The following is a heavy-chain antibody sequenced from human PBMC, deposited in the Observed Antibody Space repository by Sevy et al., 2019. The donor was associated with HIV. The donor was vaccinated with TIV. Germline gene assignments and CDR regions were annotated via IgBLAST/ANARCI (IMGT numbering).Heavy chain of an antibody. CDR1: GFTFSKYS. J-gene: IGHJ4*02. Sequence: GGSLRLSCAASGFTFSKYSMSWVHQPPGKGLEWVSTLSFGCGEINYADSVKGRFTISRDNSKSSVYLQMNNLRPEDTAVYYCAREGCTKPHDYWGQGTLVNVSS. V-gene: IGHV3-23*01. D-gene: IGHD2-8*01. CDR3: AREGCTKPHDY. CDR2: LSFGCGEI.